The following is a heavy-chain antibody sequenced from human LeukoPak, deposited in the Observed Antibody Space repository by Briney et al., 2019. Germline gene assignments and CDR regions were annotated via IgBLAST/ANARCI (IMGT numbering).Heavy chain of an antibody. D-gene: IGHD5-18*01. CDR1: GGSISSYY. CDR2: IYYSGST. CDR3: ARLERAMAADY. V-gene: IGHV4-59*08. J-gene: IGHJ4*02. Sequence: SETLSLTCTVSGGSISSYYWSWIRQPPGKGREWIGYIYYSGSTNYNPSLKSRVTISVDTSKNQFSLKLSSVTAADTAVYYCARLERAMAADYWGQGTLVTVSS.